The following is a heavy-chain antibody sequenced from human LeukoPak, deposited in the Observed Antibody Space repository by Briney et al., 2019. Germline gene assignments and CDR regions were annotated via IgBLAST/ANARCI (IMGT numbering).Heavy chain of an antibody. V-gene: IGHV5-51*01. CDR2: IYPGDSHT. Sequence: GESLQISCKGSGYRFSSYWIGWVRPMPGKGLEWMGVIYPGDSHTRYSPSFQGQVTISADKSISTAFLQWSSLEASDTAMYYCARHLSGSYSGYYFDYWGQGTLVTVSS. CDR1: GYRFSSYW. CDR3: ARHLSGSYSGYYFDY. D-gene: IGHD1-26*01. J-gene: IGHJ4*02.